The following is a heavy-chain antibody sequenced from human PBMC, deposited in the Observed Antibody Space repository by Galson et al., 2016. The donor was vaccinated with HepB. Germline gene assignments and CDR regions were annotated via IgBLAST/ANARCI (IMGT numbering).Heavy chain of an antibody. Sequence: SLRLSCAASGFTFDDYAMHWVRQAPGKGLEWISGINFNSVIIRYADSVKGRFTISRDNAKNSLYLQMNALRAEDTALYYCVKDTDGVVVAATGGLGPWGQGTLVTVSS. CDR2: INFNSVII. V-gene: IGHV3-9*01. D-gene: IGHD2-15*01. CDR3: VKDTDGVVVAATGGLGP. J-gene: IGHJ5*02. CDR1: GFTFDDYA.